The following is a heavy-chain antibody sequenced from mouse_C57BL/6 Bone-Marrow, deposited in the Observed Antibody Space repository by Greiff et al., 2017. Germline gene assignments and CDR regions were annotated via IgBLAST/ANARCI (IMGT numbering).Heavy chain of an antibody. CDR3: ARRLYYFDY. CDR2: IYPSDSET. Sequence: QVQLQQPGAELVRPGSSVKLSCKASGYTFTSYWMDWVKQRPGQGLECIGNIYPSDSETHYNQKFKDKATLTVDKSSSTAYMQLSSLTSEDSAVYYCARRLYYFDYWGQGTTLTVSS. CDR1: GYTFTSYW. V-gene: IGHV1-61*01. J-gene: IGHJ2*01.